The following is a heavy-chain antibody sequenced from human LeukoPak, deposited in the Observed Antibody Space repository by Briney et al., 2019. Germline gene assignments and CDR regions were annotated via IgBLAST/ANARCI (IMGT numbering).Heavy chain of an antibody. CDR1: GYTFTGYY. J-gene: IGHJ4*02. V-gene: IGHV1-2*06. CDR3: ARVNFITHSHPITNLFDY. CDR2: INPNSGGT. Sequence: ASVKVSCKASGYTFTGYYMHWVRQAPGQGLEWMRRINPNSGGTNYAQKFQGRVTMTRDTSISTAYMELSRLRSDDTAVYYCARVNFITHSHPITNLFDYWGQGTLVTVSS. D-gene: IGHD3-3*01.